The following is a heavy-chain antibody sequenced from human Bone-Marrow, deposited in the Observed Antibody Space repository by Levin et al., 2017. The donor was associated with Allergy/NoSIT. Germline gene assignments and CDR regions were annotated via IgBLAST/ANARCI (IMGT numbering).Heavy chain of an antibody. V-gene: IGHV3-30*18. J-gene: IGHJ4*02. CDR3: AKERKMAVAGIARAFDY. Sequence: SCEASGFTFSSYGMNWVRQAPGKGLEWVAFISYDGRSQDYADSVKGRFTLSRDNSDNTLYLQMNSLRGEDTAVYYCAKERKMAVAGIARAFDYWGQGTVVTVSS. D-gene: IGHD6-19*01. CDR1: GFTFSSYG. CDR2: ISYDGRSQ.